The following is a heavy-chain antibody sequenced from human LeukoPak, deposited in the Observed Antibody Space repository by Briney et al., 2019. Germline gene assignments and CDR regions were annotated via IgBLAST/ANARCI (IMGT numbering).Heavy chain of an antibody. CDR1: GYTFTSYG. D-gene: IGHD3-22*01. CDR2: ISAYNGNS. J-gene: IGHJ6*03. V-gene: IGHV1-18*01. CDR3: ARDLRGLLRDYYYYYMDV. Sequence: ASVKVSCKASGYTFTSYGISWVRQAPGQGLEWMGWISAYNGNSNYAQKLQGRVTMTTDTSTSTAYMELRSLRSDDTAVYYCARDLRGLLRDYYYYYMDVWGKGTTVTVSS.